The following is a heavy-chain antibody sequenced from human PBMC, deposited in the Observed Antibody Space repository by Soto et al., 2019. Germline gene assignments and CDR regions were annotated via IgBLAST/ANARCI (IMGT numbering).Heavy chain of an antibody. CDR1: GYSFTSYW. V-gene: IGHV5-51*01. Sequence: HGESLKISCKGSGYSFTSYWIGWVRQMPGKGLEWMGIIYPGDSDTRYSPSFQGQVTISADKSISTAYLQWSSLKDSDTAMYYCARIGDSSSYYFDYWGQGTLVTVSS. D-gene: IGHD6-6*01. J-gene: IGHJ4*02. CDR2: IYPGDSDT. CDR3: ARIGDSSSYYFDY.